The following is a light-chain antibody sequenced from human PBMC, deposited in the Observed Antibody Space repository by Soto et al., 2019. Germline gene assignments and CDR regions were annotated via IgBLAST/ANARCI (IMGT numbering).Light chain of an antibody. V-gene: IGKV3-20*01. J-gene: IGKJ2*01. CDR3: QQYGGSPNT. CDR1: QSVDSSY. Sequence: EIVLTQSPGTLSLSPGERATLSCRASQSVDSSYLAWYQQKPGQAPRLLIYSTSSRATAIPDRCSGSGSGRDFTLTISRLEPEDFAVYYCQQYGGSPNTFGQGTKLEI. CDR2: STS.